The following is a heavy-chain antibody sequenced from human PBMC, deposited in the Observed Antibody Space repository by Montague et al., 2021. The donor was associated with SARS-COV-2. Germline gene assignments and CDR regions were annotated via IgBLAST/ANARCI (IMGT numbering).Heavy chain of an antibody. CDR3: AKALYSGGFFFESGSDF. CDR2: ISGDGATA. J-gene: IGHJ4*02. Sequence: SLRLSCAASGFTFGDYAINWVRQAPGKGLEWVASISGDGATAYYAESVLGRFAISRDNSKNTVLLQMDSLRVKDAAVHYCAKALYSGGFFFESGSDFWGQGTLVTVSS. D-gene: IGHD6-19*01. V-gene: IGHV3-23*01. CDR1: GFTFGDYA.